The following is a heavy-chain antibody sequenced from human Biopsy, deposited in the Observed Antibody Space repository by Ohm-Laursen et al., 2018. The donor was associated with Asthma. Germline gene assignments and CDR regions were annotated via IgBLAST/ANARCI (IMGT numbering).Heavy chain of an antibody. V-gene: IGHV1-69*13. J-gene: IGHJ4*02. CDR1: GGTFNTYV. Sequence: ASVKVSCKSLGGTFNTYVIGWARRAPGQGLEWMGGINSVFGTTTYPQKFQDRVTITADDSTSTVYMELSSLRSEDTAVYYCARKAGSCISRTCYSLDFWGQGTLVTVSS. CDR3: ARKAGSCISRTCYSLDF. CDR2: INSVFGTT. D-gene: IGHD2-2*01.